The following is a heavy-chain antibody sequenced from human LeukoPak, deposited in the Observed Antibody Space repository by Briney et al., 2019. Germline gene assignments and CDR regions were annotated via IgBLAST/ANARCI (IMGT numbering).Heavy chain of an antibody. V-gene: IGHV2-5*08. J-gene: IGHJ4*02. D-gene: IGHD4-17*01. Sequence: TLSLTCAVSGGSISSGDYYWSWIRQPPGKALEWLALIYWDEDKRYSPSLKSRLTITKDTSKNQVVLTMTNMDPVDTATYYCAHRRSGGDVDYWGQGTLVTVSS. CDR2: IYWDEDK. CDR1: GGSISSGDYY. CDR3: AHRRSGGDVDY.